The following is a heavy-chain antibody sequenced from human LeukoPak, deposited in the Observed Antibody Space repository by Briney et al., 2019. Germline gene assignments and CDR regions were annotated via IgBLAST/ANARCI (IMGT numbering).Heavy chain of an antibody. CDR1: EFTFSSYA. CDR3: AKATNYYYDSSGYLFDY. D-gene: IGHD3-22*01. J-gene: IGHJ4*02. Sequence: GGSLRLSCAASEFTFSSYAMSWVRQAPGKGLEWVSGISGSGGSTYYADSVKGRFTISRDNSKNTLYLQMNSLRAEDTAVYYCAKATNYYYDSSGYLFDYWGQGTLVTVSS. V-gene: IGHV3-23*01. CDR2: ISGSGGST.